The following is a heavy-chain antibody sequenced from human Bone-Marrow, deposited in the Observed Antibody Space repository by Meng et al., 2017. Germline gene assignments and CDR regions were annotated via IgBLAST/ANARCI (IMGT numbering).Heavy chain of an antibody. Sequence: GGSLRLSCAASGFTFSSYGMHWVRQAPGKGLEWVAVIWYDGSNKYYADSVKGRFTISRDNSKNTLHLQMNSLRAEDTAVYYCARDFDSYGDYVSAPYDAFDIWGQGTMVTVSS. V-gene: IGHV3-33*01. CDR1: GFTFSSYG. CDR2: IWYDGSNK. CDR3: ARDFDSYGDYVSAPYDAFDI. D-gene: IGHD4-17*01. J-gene: IGHJ3*02.